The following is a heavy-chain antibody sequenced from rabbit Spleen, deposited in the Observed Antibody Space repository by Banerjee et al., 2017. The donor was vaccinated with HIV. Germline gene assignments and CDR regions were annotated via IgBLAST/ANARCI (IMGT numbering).Heavy chain of an antibody. D-gene: IGHD6-1*01. Sequence: QEQLEESGGDLVKPEGSLTLTCTASGFSFSSGYMCWVRQAPGKGLEWIACIYGGGSGSTYYASWAKGRFTISKTSSTTVTLQMTSLTAADTATYFCARDDNASGGSAGYDYMLWGQGTLVTVS. CDR2: IYGGGSGST. V-gene: IGHV1S45*01. J-gene: IGHJ4*01. CDR1: GFSFSSGY. CDR3: ARDDNASGGSAGYDYML.